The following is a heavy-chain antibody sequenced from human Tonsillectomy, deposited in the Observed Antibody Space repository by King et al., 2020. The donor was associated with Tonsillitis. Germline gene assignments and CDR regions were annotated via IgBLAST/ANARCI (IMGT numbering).Heavy chain of an antibody. CDR2: ISYDASRE. V-gene: IGHV3-30*19. Sequence: QLVQSGGGVVQPGGSLRLSCASSGFAFRSYGMHWVRQAPGKGLEWVAVISYDASRENYADSVKGRFTISRDDSKNTLYLQMNSLRAEDTAVYYCARERLYSSDWGIDYWGQGSLVSVSS. CDR3: ARERLYSSDWGIDY. CDR1: GFAFRSYG. J-gene: IGHJ4*02. D-gene: IGHD6-19*01.